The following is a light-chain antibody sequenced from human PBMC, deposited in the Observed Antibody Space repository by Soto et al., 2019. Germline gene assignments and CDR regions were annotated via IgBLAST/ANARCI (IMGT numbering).Light chain of an antibody. CDR3: GTWDSSLSAVV. CDR1: DSNIGSNY. CDR2: DSN. Sequence: QSVLTQPPSVSAAPGQTVTISCSGSDSNIGSNYVCWYRQLPGTAPKLLIYDSNKRPSGIPDRFSGSESGTSATLGITGLQTGDEADYYCGTWDSSLSAVVFGGGTKLTVL. J-gene: IGLJ2*01. V-gene: IGLV1-51*01.